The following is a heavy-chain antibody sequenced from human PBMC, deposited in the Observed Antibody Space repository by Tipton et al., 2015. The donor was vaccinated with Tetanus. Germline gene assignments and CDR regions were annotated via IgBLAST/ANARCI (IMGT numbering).Heavy chain of an antibody. CDR3: RLNISDWQSGTFSDV. V-gene: IGHV4-39*01. CDR1: GDSISSSNYY. Sequence: TLSLTCNVSGDSISSSNYYWGWVRQPPGKGLEWIGTTHYSGSTYYNPSLKSRATMYIDTSKNQVSLRLTSVTAADTALYYCRLNISDWQSGTFSDVWGRGTRLTVS. J-gene: IGHJ2*01. CDR2: THYSGST. D-gene: IGHD1-1*01.